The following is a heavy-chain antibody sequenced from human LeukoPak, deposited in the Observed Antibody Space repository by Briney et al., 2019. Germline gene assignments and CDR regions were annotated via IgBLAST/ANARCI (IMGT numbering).Heavy chain of an antibody. V-gene: IGHV4-59*01. D-gene: IGHD3-10*01. Sequence: SETLSLTCTVSGGSISSYYWSWIRQPPGKGLEWIGYIYYSGSTNYNPSLKSRVTISVDTSKNQFSLKLSSVTAADTAVYYCATIRRGDAFDIWGQGTMVTVSS. CDR3: ATIRRGDAFDI. CDR1: GGSISSYY. CDR2: IYYSGST. J-gene: IGHJ3*02.